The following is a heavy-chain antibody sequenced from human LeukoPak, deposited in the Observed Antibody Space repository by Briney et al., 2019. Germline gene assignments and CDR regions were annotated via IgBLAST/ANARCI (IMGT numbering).Heavy chain of an antibody. Sequence: GGPLRLSCAASGFTFSSYAMHWVRQAPGKGLEWVAVISYDGSNKYYADSVKGRFTISRDNSKNTLYLQINSLRAEDTAVYYCARDPGEAVADWFTDYWGQGTLVTVSS. D-gene: IGHD6-19*01. CDR3: ARDPGEAVADWFTDY. CDR2: ISYDGSNK. J-gene: IGHJ4*02. V-gene: IGHV3-30-3*01. CDR1: GFTFSSYA.